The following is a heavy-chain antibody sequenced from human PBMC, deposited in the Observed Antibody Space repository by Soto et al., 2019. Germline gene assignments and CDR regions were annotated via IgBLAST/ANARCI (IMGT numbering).Heavy chain of an antibody. D-gene: IGHD4-17*01. Sequence: GGSLRLSCAASGFTFRSYAMSWVRQAPGKGLEWVSGITGSGGSTYYTDSVKGRFTISRDNSKNTLYLQMNSLRAEDTALYYCAKDMKGGYGNYNFDYWGQGSLVTVSS. J-gene: IGHJ4*02. CDR2: ITGSGGST. V-gene: IGHV3-23*01. CDR1: GFTFRSYA. CDR3: AKDMKGGYGNYNFDY.